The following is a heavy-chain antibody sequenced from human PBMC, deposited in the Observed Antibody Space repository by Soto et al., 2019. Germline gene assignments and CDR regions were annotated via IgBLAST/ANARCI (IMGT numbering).Heavy chain of an antibody. V-gene: IGHV4-59*01. CDR1: GGSISSYY. D-gene: IGHD4-17*01. J-gene: IGHJ3*02. Sequence: SETLSLTCTVSGGSISSYYWSWIRQPPGKGLEWIGYIYYSGSTNYNPSLKSRVTISVDTSKNQFSLKLSSVTAADTAVYYCARSYESTVNVDAFDIWGQGTMVTVSS. CDR2: IYYSGST. CDR3: ARSYESTVNVDAFDI.